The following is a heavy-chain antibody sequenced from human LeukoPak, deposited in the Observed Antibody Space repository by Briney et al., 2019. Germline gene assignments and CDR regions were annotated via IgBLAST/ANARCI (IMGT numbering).Heavy chain of an antibody. CDR1: GFTFSDHY. CDR2: TRNKANSYTT. J-gene: IGHJ6*04. V-gene: IGHV3-72*01. D-gene: IGHD3-10*02. CDR3: AELGITMIGGV. Sequence: GGSLRLSCAASGFTFSDHYMDWVRQAPGKGLEWVGRTRNKANSYTTEYAASVKGRFTISRDDSKNSLYLQMNSLKTEDTAVYYCAELGITMIGGVWGKGTTVTISS.